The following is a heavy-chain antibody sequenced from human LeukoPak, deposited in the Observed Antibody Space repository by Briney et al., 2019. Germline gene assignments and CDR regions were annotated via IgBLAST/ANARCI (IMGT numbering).Heavy chain of an antibody. CDR2: INPSSGGT. D-gene: IGHD1-26*01. Sequence: ASVKVSCKASGYTFTGYYMHWVRQAPGQGLEWMGWINPSSGGTNYAQKFQGRVTMTRDTSISTAYMELSRLRSDDTAVYYCAAVIGGGSYYFDYWGQGTLVTVSS. J-gene: IGHJ4*02. CDR1: GYTFTGYY. V-gene: IGHV1-2*02. CDR3: AAVIGGGSYYFDY.